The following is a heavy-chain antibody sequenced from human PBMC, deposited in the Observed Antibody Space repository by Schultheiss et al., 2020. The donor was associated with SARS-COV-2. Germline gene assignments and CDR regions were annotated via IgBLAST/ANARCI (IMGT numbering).Heavy chain of an antibody. CDR2: ISYDGSNK. V-gene: IGHV3-30*01. J-gene: IGHJ6*03. D-gene: IGHD6-13*01. CDR3: ARTAAGTGGYYYYMDV. Sequence: GGSLRLSCAASGFTFSSYAMHWVRQAQGKGLEWVAVISYDGSNKYYADSVKGRFTISRDNSKNTLYLQMNSLRAEDTAVYYCARTAAGTGGYYYYMDVWGKGTTVTVSS. CDR1: GFTFSSYA.